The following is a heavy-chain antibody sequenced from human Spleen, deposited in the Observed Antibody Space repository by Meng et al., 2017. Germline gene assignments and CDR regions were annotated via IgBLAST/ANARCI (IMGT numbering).Heavy chain of an antibody. V-gene: IGHV4-34*01. CDR1: GGSFSGYY. Sequence: QGQLQQWGAGRLRPSETLSLTCVVSGGSFSGYYWSWIRQPPGKGLEWIGEINHSGSTNYNPSLKSRVTISVDTSKNQFSLKLSSVTAADTAVYYCARSPRVGVLGYWGQGTLVTVSS. CDR2: INHSGST. J-gene: IGHJ4*02. D-gene: IGHD3-10*01. CDR3: ARSPRVGVLGY.